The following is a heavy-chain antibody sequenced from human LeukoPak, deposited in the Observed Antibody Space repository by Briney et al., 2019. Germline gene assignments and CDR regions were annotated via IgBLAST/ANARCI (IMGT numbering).Heavy chain of an antibody. D-gene: IGHD3-10*01. Sequence: ASVKVSCKASGGTFSSYAISWVRQAPGQGLEWMGGIIPIFGTANYAQKFQGRVTITADESTSTAYMELSSLRSEDTAVYYCARAPYYYALGSYRADAFDIWGQGTMVTVSS. CDR2: IIPIFGTA. CDR1: GGTFSSYA. J-gene: IGHJ3*02. V-gene: IGHV1-69*13. CDR3: ARAPYYYALGSYRADAFDI.